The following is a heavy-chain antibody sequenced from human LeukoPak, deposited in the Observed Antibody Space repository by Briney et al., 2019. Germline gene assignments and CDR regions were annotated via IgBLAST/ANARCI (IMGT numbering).Heavy chain of an antibody. CDR2: INHSGST. D-gene: IGHD6-6*01. V-gene: IGHV4-34*01. J-gene: IGHJ5*02. CDR3: ARETIEYSSSRFDP. CDR1: GGSFSGYY. Sequence: SETLSLTCAVYGGSFSGYYWSWIRQPPGKGLEWIGEINHSGSTNYNPSLKSRVTISVDTSKNQFSLKLSSVTAADTAVYYCARETIEYSSSRFDPWGQGTLVTVSS.